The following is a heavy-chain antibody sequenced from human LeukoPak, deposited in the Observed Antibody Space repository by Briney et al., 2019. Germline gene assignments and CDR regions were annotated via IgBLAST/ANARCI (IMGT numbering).Heavy chain of an antibody. CDR2: ISSSSSYM. Sequence: PGGSLRLSCAASGFTFSSYSMNWVRQAPGKGLEWVSSISSSSSYMYYADSVKGRFTISRDNAKNSLYLQMNSLRAEDTAVYYCARAAPRYDSSGYLFDYWGQGTLVTVSS. V-gene: IGHV3-21*01. CDR3: ARAAPRYDSSGYLFDY. J-gene: IGHJ4*02. D-gene: IGHD3-22*01. CDR1: GFTFSSYS.